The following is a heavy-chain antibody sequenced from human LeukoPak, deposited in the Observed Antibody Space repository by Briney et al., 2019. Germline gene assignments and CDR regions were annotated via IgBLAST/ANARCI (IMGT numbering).Heavy chain of an antibody. CDR3: AKDHLPYYDFWRAVYDY. D-gene: IGHD3-3*01. V-gene: IGHV3-30*18. CDR1: GFTFSSYG. J-gene: IGHJ4*02. CDR2: ISNDGSKK. Sequence: GGSLRLSCAASGFTFSSYGMHWVRQAPGKGLEWVAVISNDGSKKDYADSVKGRFTISRDNSKNTLYLQMNSLRGEDTAVYYCAKDHLPYYDFWRAVYDYWGQGTLVT.